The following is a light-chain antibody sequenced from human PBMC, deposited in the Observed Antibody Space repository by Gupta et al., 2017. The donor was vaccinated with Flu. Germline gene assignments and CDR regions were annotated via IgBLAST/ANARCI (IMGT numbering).Light chain of an antibody. V-gene: IGKV3-11*01. J-gene: IGKJ1*01. CDR2: DAS. CDR3: QQRSNWPKT. CDR1: QSVSSY. Sequence: PATLSLSPGERATRSCRASQSVSSYLAWYQQKPGQAPRLLIYDASNRATGITARFSGSGSGTDFTLTISSLEPEDFAVYYCQQRSNWPKTFGQGTKVEIK.